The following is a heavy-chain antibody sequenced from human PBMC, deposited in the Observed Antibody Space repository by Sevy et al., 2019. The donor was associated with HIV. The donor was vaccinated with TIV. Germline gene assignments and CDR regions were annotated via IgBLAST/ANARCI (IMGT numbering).Heavy chain of an antibody. CDR2: IYYSGST. V-gene: IGHV4-59*01. CDR1: GGSISSYY. J-gene: IGHJ4*02. Sequence: SETLSLTCTVSGGSISSYYWSWIRQPPGKGLEWIGYIYYSGSTNYNPSLKSRVPISVDTSKNQFALKLSSVTAADTVVYYCAGGELRQPYGFWSGPGGPYFDYWGQGTLVTVSS. CDR3: AGGELRQPYGFWSGPGGPYFDY. D-gene: IGHD3-3*01.